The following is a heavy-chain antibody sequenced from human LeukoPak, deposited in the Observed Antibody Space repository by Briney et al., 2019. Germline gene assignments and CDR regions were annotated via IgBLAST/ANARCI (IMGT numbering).Heavy chain of an antibody. D-gene: IGHD2-8*02. CDR3: AVAGARYSDTGGLYAFDF. CDR2: IYYSGRP. J-gene: IGHJ3*01. Sequence: SETLSLTCTVSGASTSSASYFWGWIRQPPGKGLEWIGTIYYSGRPYFNPSLNSRVTISVDASKNQFSLKLNSMTAADTAVYYCAVAGARYSDTGGLYAFDFWGRGTMVTVSS. V-gene: IGHV4-39*01. CDR1: GASTSSASYF.